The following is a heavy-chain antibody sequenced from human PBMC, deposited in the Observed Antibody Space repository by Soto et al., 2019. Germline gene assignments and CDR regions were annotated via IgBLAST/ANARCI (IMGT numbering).Heavy chain of an antibody. J-gene: IGHJ6*02. CDR3: AKDGGREATIWGYYYYGMDV. CDR2: ISYDGSNK. D-gene: IGHD5-12*01. CDR1: GFTFSSYG. V-gene: IGHV3-30*18. Sequence: GGSLRLSCAASGFTFSSYGMHWVRQAPGKGLEWVAVISYDGSNKYYADSVKGRSTISRDNSKNTLYLQMNSLRAEDTAVYYCAKDGGREATIWGYYYYGMDVWGQGTTVTVSS.